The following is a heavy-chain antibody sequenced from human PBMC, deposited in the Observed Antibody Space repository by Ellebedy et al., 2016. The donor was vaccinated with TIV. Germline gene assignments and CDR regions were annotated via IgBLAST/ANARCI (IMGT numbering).Heavy chain of an antibody. D-gene: IGHD3-10*02. CDR3: GKDMFPGGLDV. V-gene: IGHV3-9*01. J-gene: IGHJ6*04. CDR2: FLWNGDKI. Sequence: GGSLRLXXAGSGFTFDEHAMHWVRQVPGKGLEWVAGFLWNGDKIDYADSVKGRFTISRDNAKNTLYLQMNSLRTEDTALYYCGKDMFPGGLDVWGKGTTVTVSS. CDR1: GFTFDEHA.